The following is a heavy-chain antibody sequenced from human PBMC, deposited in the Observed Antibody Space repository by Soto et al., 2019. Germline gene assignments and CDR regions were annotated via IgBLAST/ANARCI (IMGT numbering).Heavy chain of an antibody. CDR3: ARYCSSTSCHYFDY. D-gene: IGHD2-2*01. J-gene: IGHJ4*02. Sequence: PSETLSLTCSVSVGSISSGGYSWSWIRHPPGKGLEWIGYIYHSGSTYYNPSLKSRVTISVDRSKNQFSLKLSSVTAADTAVYYCARYCSSTSCHYFDYWGQGTLVTVSS. V-gene: IGHV4-30-2*01. CDR2: IYHSGST. CDR1: VGSISSGGYS.